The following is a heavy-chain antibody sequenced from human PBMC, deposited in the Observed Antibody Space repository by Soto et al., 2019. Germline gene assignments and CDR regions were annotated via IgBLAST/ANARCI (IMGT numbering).Heavy chain of an antibody. D-gene: IGHD6-13*01. CDR1: GGSISSYY. CDR3: ARLPVSSTWFVSNWFDP. CDR2: ISDSGSS. Sequence: SETLSLTCTVSGGSISSYYWNWIRQPPGKRLEWIGYISDSGSSNNNPSLKSRVSISLDTSKNQFSLKLNSVTAADTAVYYCARLPVSSTWFVSNWFDPWGQGTLVTVSS. V-gene: IGHV4-59*08. J-gene: IGHJ5*02.